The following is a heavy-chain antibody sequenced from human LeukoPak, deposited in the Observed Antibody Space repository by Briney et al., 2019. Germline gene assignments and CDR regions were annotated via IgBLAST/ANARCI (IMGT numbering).Heavy chain of an antibody. J-gene: IGHJ4*02. D-gene: IGHD3-9*01. V-gene: IGHV1-2*02. Sequence: ASVKVSCKASGYTFTGYYMHWVRQAPGQGLEWMGWINPNSGGTNYAQKFQGRVTMTRDTSISTAYMELSRLRSDDTAVYYCARVICHDILTGYCPFDYWGQGTPVTVSS. CDR3: ARVICHDILTGYCPFDY. CDR1: GYTFTGYY. CDR2: INPNSGGT.